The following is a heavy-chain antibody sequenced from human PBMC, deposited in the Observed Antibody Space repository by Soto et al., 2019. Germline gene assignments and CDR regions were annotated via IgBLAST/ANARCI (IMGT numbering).Heavy chain of an antibody. Sequence: SVKVSCKASGGTFSSYAISWVRQAPGQGLEWMGGIIPIFGTANYAQKFQGRVTITADKSTSTAYMELSSLRSEDTAVYYCARTYKSRDLAELPLGYWGQGTLVTVSS. CDR2: IIPIFGTA. CDR3: ARTYKSRDLAELPLGY. D-gene: IGHD2-15*01. V-gene: IGHV1-69*06. CDR1: GGTFSSYA. J-gene: IGHJ4*02.